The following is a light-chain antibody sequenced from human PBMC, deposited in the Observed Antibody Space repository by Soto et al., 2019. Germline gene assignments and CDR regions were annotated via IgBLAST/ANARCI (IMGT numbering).Light chain of an antibody. CDR2: DAS. J-gene: IGKJ1*01. CDR1: QSVSSY. Sequence: IVLTQSPATLSFSPGEIATLSFGASQSVSSYLAWYQQKPGQAPRLLIYDASSRATGIPARFSGSGSGTDFTLTISSLEPEDFAVYYCQQRCNWPLTFGQGTKVDIK. V-gene: IGKV3-11*01. CDR3: QQRCNWPLT.